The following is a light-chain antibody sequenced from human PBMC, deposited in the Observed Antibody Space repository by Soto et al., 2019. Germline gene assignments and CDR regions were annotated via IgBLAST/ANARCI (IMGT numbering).Light chain of an antibody. CDR3: QSSDSRLSGSDV. J-gene: IGLJ1*01. CDR1: SYNIRAGYP. Sequence: QSVLTQPPSVSGAPGQRVTISCTGSSYNIRAGYPVHWYHQLPGAAPKFLIFGDSNRPSGVPDRFSGSKSGTSASLAITGLQADDEADYYCQSSDSRLSGSDVFGTGTKVTVL. V-gene: IGLV1-40*01. CDR2: GDS.